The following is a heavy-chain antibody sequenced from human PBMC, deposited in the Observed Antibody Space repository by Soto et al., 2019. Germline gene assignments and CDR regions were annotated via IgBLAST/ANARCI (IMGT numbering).Heavy chain of an antibody. J-gene: IGHJ4*02. CDR1: GGSFSGYI. D-gene: IGHD1-26*01. V-gene: IGHV4-34*01. CDR3: ARGLITGSQYSGGSYYFAS. CDR2: INHSGSA. Sequence: QVQLQQSGAGLLKPSETLSLTCDVYGGSFSGYIWTWIRQTPGKGLQWIGQINHSGSANYNPSLKSRVPISAHTSTSQFSLELTSVTAAATAVYYCARGLITGSQYSGGSYYFASWGQGTQVTVSS.